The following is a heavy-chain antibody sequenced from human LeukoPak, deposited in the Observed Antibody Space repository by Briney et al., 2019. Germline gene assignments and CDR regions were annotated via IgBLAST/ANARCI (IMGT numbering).Heavy chain of an antibody. CDR2: ISSSSSYI. CDR1: GFTFSSYS. Sequence: GGSLRLSCAASGFTFSSYSMNWVRQAPGKGLEWVSSISSSSSYIHYADSVKGRFTISRDNAKNSLYLQMNSLRAEDTAVYYCARVKSHYYDSSGYSYWGQGTLVTVSS. D-gene: IGHD3-22*01. V-gene: IGHV3-21*01. CDR3: ARVKSHYYDSSGYSY. J-gene: IGHJ4*02.